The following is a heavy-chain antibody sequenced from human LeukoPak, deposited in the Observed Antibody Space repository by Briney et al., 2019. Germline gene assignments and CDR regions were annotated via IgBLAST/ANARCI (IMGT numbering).Heavy chain of an antibody. Sequence: SETLSLTCTVSGYSISSGYYWGWIRQPPGKGLERIGSIYHSGRTFYNPSLKSRVTIPVDTSKNQFSLKLTSVTAADTAVYYCARHRFPTVYYDILTGYDDYFDYWGQGTLVTVSS. CDR3: ARHRFPTVYYDILTGYDDYFDY. D-gene: IGHD3-9*01. V-gene: IGHV4-38-2*02. J-gene: IGHJ4*02. CDR2: IYHSGRT. CDR1: GYSISSGYY.